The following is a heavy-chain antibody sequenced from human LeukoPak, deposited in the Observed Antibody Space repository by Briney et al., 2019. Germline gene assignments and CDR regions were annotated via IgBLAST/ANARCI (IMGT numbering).Heavy chain of an antibody. CDR2: INSDESNT. D-gene: IGHD6-6*01. Sequence: GGSLRLSCAASGFTFSTYWMHWVRQAPGKGLVWVSHINSDESNTNYADSVKGRFTISRDNAKNTLYLQMNNLRAEDTAVYFCARLWDSSSSRHFDYWGQGTLVPSPQ. CDR3: ARLWDSSSSRHFDY. J-gene: IGHJ4*02. V-gene: IGHV3-74*01. CDR1: GFTFSTYW.